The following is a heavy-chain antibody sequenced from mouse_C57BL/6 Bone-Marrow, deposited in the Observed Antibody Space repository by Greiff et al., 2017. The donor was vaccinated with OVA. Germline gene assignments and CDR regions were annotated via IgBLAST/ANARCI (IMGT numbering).Heavy chain of an antibody. V-gene: IGHV14-4*01. CDR2: IDPENGDT. D-gene: IGHD2-5*01. Sequence: EVQLQQSGAELVRPGASVKLSCTASGFNIKDDYMHWVKQRPEQGLEWIGWIDPENGDTEYASQFQGTATITADPSSNTAYLQLSSLTSEDTAVYYCTSYYSNFYWYFDVWGTGTTVTVSS. J-gene: IGHJ1*03. CDR3: TSYYSNFYWYFDV. CDR1: GFNIKDDY.